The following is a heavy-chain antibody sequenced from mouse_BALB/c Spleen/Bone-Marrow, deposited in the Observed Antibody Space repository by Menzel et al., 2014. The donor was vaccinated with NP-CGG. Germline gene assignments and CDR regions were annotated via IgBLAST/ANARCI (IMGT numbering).Heavy chain of an antibody. V-gene: IGHV2-6-7*01. CDR3: AREPTVVAGAWFAY. J-gene: IGHJ3*01. CDR2: IWGDGST. D-gene: IGHD1-1*01. CDR1: GFSLTGYG. Sequence: VKVVESGPGLVAPSQSLSITCTVSGFSLTGYGVNWVRQPPGKGLEWLGMIWGDGSTDYNSAPKSRLSISKDNSKSQVFLKMNSLQTDDTARYYCAREPTVVAGAWFAYWGQGTLVTVSA.